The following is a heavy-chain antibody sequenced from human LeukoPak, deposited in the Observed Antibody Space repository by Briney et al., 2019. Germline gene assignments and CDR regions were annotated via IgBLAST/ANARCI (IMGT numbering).Heavy chain of an antibody. CDR2: IYHSGST. D-gene: IGHD5-18*01. J-gene: IGHJ3*02. CDR3: ARNYLDTPDAFDI. V-gene: IGHV4-4*02. Sequence: PSETLSLTCAVSGGSISSSNWWSWVRQPPGKGLEWIGEIYHSGSTNYNSSLKSRVTISVDKSKNQFSLKLSSVTAADTAVYYCARNYLDTPDAFDIWGQGTMVTVSS. CDR1: GGSISSSNW.